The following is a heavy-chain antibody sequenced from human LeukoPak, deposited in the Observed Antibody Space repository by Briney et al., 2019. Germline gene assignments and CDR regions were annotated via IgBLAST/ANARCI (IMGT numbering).Heavy chain of an antibody. J-gene: IGHJ4*02. V-gene: IGHV1-2*06. D-gene: IGHD6-19*01. Sequence: ASVKVSCKASGYTFTGYYMHWVRQAPGQGLEWMGRINPNSGGTNYAQKFQGRVTMTRDTSISTAYMELSRLRSDDTAVYYCARRKAVAGTVVFDYWGQGTLVIVSS. CDR2: INPNSGGT. CDR1: GYTFTGYY. CDR3: ARRKAVAGTVVFDY.